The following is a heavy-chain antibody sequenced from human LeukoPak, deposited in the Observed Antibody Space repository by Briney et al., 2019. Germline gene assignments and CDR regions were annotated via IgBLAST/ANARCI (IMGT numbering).Heavy chain of an antibody. V-gene: IGHV3-33*06. CDR3: AKDRLPVRYYYDSSGYHY. CDR1: GFTFSSYG. CDR2: IWYDGSNK. J-gene: IGHJ4*02. D-gene: IGHD3-22*01. Sequence: GGSLRLSCAASGFTFSSYGMHWVRQAPGKGLEWVAVIWYDGSNKYYADSVKGRFTISRDNSKNTLYLQMNSLRAEDTAVYYCAKDRLPVRYYYDSSGYHYWGQGPLVTVSS.